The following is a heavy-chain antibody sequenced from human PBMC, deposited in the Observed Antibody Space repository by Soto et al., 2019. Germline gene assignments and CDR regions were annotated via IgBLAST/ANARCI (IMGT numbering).Heavy chain of an antibody. CDR3: ARVAVAARPRWYNWFDP. CDR1: GYTFTDYD. CDR2: MNPHSGET. V-gene: IGHV1-8*01. Sequence: QEQLVQSGAEVKKPGASVKVSCKTSGYTFTDYDINWVRQATGQGLEWIGWMNPHSGETGNAQKFKGRVTMSRSASLSTAYLELSSLRSEDTAVYYCARVAVAARPRWYNWFDPWGQGTLVTVSS. J-gene: IGHJ5*02. D-gene: IGHD2-15*01.